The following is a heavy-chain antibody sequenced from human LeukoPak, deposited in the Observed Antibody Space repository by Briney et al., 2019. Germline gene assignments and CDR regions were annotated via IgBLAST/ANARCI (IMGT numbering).Heavy chain of an antibody. V-gene: IGHV4-34*01. J-gene: IGHJ4*02. CDR3: ATQVLLWFGELIDY. CDR2: INHSGST. Sequence: SGTLSLTCAVYGGSFSGYYWSWIRQPPGKGLEWIGEINHSGSTNYNPSLKSRVTISVDTSKNQFSLKLSSVTAADTAVYYCATQVLLWFGELIDYWGQGTLVTVSS. D-gene: IGHD3-10*01. CDR1: GGSFSGYY.